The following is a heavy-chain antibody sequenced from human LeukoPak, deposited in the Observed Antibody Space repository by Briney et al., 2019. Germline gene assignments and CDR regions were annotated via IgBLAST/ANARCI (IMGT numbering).Heavy chain of an antibody. CDR2: IYAGDSST. CDR1: GFTFSTYS. V-gene: IGHV5-51*01. J-gene: IGHJ4*02. Sequence: GESLKISCKGSGFTFSTYSFAWVRQMPAKGLEWMGVIYAGDSSTTYSPSFQGQVTISVDKSISTAYLQWSSLKASDSAIYYCARHSCYDSWGQGTLVTVSS. D-gene: IGHD3-16*01. CDR3: ARHSCYDS.